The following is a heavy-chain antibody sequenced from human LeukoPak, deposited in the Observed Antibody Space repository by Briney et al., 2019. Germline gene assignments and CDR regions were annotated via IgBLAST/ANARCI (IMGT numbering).Heavy chain of an antibody. CDR3: ARTSPVDDALEWLIYYYGMDV. V-gene: IGHV3-21*01. CDR2: ISSSSSYI. D-gene: IGHD3-3*01. CDR1: GFTFSSYS. J-gene: IGHJ6*02. Sequence: PGGSLRLSCAASGFTFSSYSMNWVRQAPGKGLEWVSSISSSSSYIYYADSVKGRFTISRDNAKNSLYLQMNSLRAEDTAVYYCARTSPVDDALEWLIYYYGMDVWGQGTTVTVSS.